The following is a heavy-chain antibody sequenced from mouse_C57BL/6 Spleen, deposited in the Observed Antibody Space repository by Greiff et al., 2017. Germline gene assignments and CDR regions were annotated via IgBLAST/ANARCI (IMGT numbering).Heavy chain of an antibody. V-gene: IGHV1-72*01. D-gene: IGHD1-1*01. CDR1: GYTFTSYW. CDR3: ARCYYGSSWFAY. Sequence: QVQLKQPGAELVKPGASVKLSCKASGYTFTSYWMHWVKQRPGRGLEWIGRIDPNSGGTKYNEKFKSKATLTVDKPSSTAYMQLSSLTSEDSAVYYCARCYYGSSWFAYWGQGTLVTVSA. J-gene: IGHJ3*01. CDR2: IDPNSGGT.